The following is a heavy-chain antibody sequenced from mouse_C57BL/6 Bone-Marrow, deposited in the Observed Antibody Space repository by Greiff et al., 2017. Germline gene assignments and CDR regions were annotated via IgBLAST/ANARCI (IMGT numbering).Heavy chain of an antibody. J-gene: IGHJ2*01. CDR1: GFTFSSYA. V-gene: IGHV5-4*01. Sequence: EVHLVESGGGLVKPGGSLKLSCAASGFTFSSYAMSWVRQTPEKRLEWVATISDGGSYTYYPDNVKGRFTISRDNANNNLYLQMRHLKSEDTAMYYCARDSFYYFDYWGQGTTLTVSS. CDR2: ISDGGSYT. CDR3: ARDSFYYFDY.